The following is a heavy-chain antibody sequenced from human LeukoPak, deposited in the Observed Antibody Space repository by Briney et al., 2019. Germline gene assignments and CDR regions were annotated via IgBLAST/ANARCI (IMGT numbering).Heavy chain of an antibody. CDR1: GFTFSSYS. CDR2: ISSSSSTI. D-gene: IGHD4-17*01. Sequence: GGSLRLSCAASGFTFSSYSMNWVRKAPGKGLKWVSYISSSSSTIYYADSVKGRFTISRDNAKNSLYLQMNSLRAEDTAVYYCAKDMNTVTTTFDYWGQGTLVTVSS. J-gene: IGHJ4*02. CDR3: AKDMNTVTTTFDY. V-gene: IGHV3-48*01.